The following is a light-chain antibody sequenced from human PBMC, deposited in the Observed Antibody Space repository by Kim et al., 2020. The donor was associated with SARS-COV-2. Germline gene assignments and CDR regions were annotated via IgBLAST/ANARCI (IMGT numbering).Light chain of an antibody. V-gene: IGKV1-39*01. J-gene: IGKJ2*01. CDR3: RQSYSTPYT. CDR1: QSISSY. CDR2: AAS. Sequence: SAAVGDRVAITCRASQSISSYLNWYQQKPGKAPKHLIYAASSLQSGVPSRFSGSGSGTDFTLTISSLQPEDFATYYCRQSYSTPYTFGQGTKLEI.